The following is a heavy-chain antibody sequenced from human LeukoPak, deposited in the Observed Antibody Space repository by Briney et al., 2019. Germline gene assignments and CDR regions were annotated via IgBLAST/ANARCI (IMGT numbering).Heavy chain of an antibody. Sequence: PGGSLRLSCAASGFTFSSYAMSWVRQAPGKGLEWVSAISGSGGSTYYADSVKGRFTISGDNSKNTLYLQMNSLRAEDTAVYYCAKGGYYYDSSGYPFFDYWGQGTLVTVSS. CDR1: GFTFSSYA. D-gene: IGHD3-22*01. CDR3: AKGGYYYDSSGYPFFDY. CDR2: ISGSGGST. J-gene: IGHJ4*02. V-gene: IGHV3-23*01.